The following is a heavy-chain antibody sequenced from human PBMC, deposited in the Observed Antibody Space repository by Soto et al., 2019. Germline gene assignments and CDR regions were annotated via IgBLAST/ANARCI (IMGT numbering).Heavy chain of an antibody. J-gene: IGHJ4*02. CDR1: GFTFSSYS. CDR3: ASGYANRYYFDY. D-gene: IGHD5-18*01. V-gene: IGHV3-21*06. CDR2: ISTTGTYI. Sequence: EVQLEESGGGLVKPGGSLRLSCAASGFTFSSYSMNWVRQAPGKGLEWVSSISTTGTYIYSADSLKGRFTISRDNAKNSLFLQMNSLRAVDTAVYYCASGYANRYYFDYWGQGTLVTVSS.